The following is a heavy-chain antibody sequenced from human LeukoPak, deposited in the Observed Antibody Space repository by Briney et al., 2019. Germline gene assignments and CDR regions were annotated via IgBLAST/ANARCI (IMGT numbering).Heavy chain of an antibody. J-gene: IGHJ3*02. CDR3: ARIRGYYDSSGYSYDAFDI. Sequence: GGSLRLSCAASGFTFSSYWMHWVRQAPGKGLVWVSRINSDGSSTSYADSVKGRFTISRDNAENTLYLQMNSLRAEDTAVYYCARIRGYYDSSGYSYDAFDIWGQGTMVTVSS. D-gene: IGHD3-22*01. V-gene: IGHV3-74*01. CDR2: INSDGSST. CDR1: GFTFSSYW.